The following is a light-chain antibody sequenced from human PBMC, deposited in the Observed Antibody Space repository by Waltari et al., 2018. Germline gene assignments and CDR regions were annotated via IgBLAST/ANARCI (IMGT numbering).Light chain of an antibody. CDR1: SSNIGAGYD. CDR3: QSYDRDLNAVL. V-gene: IGLV1-40*01. Sequence: QSVLTQPPSVSGAPGQSVTISCTGSSSNIGAGYDVHWYQQIPGSAPKVLIYRDYTRPSGSPGRFSGSKSGTSASLSVTGLHVEDEAEYFCQSYDRDLNAVLFGGGTKLTVL. CDR2: RDY. J-gene: IGLJ2*01.